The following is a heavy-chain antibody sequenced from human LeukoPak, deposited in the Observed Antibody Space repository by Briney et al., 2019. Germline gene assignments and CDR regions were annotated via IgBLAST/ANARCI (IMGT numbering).Heavy chain of an antibody. CDR1: GGSISSSSW. CDR2: VYHSGSP. CDR3: ARDPNIVSHVSLCAFDI. J-gene: IGHJ3*02. D-gene: IGHD5/OR15-5a*01. Sequence: PSETLSLTCAVSGGSISSSSWWSWVRQPPGKGLEWIGEVYHSGSPNYNPSFRGRVTLSVDKSKNQFSLNLGSLTAADTAVYYCARDPNIVSHVSLCAFDIWGQGTKVSVSS. V-gene: IGHV4-4*02.